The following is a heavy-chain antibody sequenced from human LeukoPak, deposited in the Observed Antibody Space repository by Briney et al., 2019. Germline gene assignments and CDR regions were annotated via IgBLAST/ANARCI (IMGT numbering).Heavy chain of an antibody. V-gene: IGHV3-30-3*01. CDR1: GVTFSSYA. CDR3: ASARVVEVLATPTALDY. CDR2: ISYDGSAT. J-gene: IGHJ4*02. Sequence: GGSLRLSCAASGVTFSSYAMHWVRQAPGKGLEWVAIISYDGSATYYTDSVKGRFTISRDNSKNTLYLQMNSLRAEDTAVYYCASARVVEVLATPTALDYWGQGTLVTVSS. D-gene: IGHD2-2*01.